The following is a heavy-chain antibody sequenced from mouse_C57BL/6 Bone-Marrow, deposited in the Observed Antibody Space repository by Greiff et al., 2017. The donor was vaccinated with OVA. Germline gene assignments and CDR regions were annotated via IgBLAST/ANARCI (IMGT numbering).Heavy chain of an antibody. J-gene: IGHJ2*01. CDR2: IHPNSGST. CDR1: GYTFTSYW. V-gene: IGHV1-64*01. Sequence: QVQLQQPGAELVKPGASVKLSCKASGYTFTSYWMHWVKQRPGQGLEWIGMIHPNSGSTNYNEKFKSKATLTVDKSSSTAYMQLSSLTSEDSAVYYGARYPAYILYYFDYWGQGTTLTVSS. CDR3: ARYPAYILYYFDY. D-gene: IGHD2-10*01.